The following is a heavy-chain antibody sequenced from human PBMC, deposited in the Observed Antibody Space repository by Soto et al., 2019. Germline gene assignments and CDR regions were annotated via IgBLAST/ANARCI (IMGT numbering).Heavy chain of an antibody. J-gene: IGHJ5*02. Sequence: EEQLLESGGGLVQPGGSLRLCCAASGFTFRNYAMSWVRQAPGKGLEAVSSINYNGETTYYADSVKGRFTISRDNSKNTLCLQMDSLRVEDTAVYYCAKDVVPYHTYGGAGGTDLWGQGTQVTVSS. CDR2: INYNGETT. CDR3: AKDVVPYHTYGGAGGTDL. V-gene: IGHV3-23*01. CDR1: GFTFRNYA. D-gene: IGHD3-16*01.